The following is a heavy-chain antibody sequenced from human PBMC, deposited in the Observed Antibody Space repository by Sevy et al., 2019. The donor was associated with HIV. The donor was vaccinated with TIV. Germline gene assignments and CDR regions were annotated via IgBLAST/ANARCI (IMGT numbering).Heavy chain of an antibody. CDR3: ARRGGGGEWGYYFDY. Sequence: SETLSLTCTVSGGSITTTTYFWDWFRQPPGKGLEWIGNIFSSGNTYYNPSLKSRVTISIDTSKNHFSLKLSSVTAAEPALYYWARRGGGGEWGYYFDYWGQGTLVTVSS. CDR2: IFSSGNT. D-gene: IGHD3-10*01. CDR1: GGSITTTTYF. V-gene: IGHV4-39*02. J-gene: IGHJ4*02.